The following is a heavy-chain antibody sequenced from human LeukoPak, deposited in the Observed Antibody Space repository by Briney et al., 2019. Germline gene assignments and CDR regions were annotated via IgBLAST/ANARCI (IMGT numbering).Heavy chain of an antibody. CDR3: AKVLSGSYYGGVDY. CDR2: IKTDGSIT. V-gene: IGHV3-74*01. CDR1: GFSFSVYW. D-gene: IGHD1-26*01. Sequence: GGSLRLSCAASGFSFSVYWMHWVRQAPGKGPVWVSRIKTDGSITDYADSVKGRFTISRDNAKNSLYLQMNSLRAEDTALYYCAKVLSGSYYGGVDYWGQGTLVTVSS. J-gene: IGHJ4*02.